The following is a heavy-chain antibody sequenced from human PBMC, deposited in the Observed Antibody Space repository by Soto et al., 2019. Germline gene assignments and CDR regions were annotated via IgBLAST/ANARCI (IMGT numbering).Heavy chain of an antibody. Sequence: LRLSCAASGFTFSSYGMHWVRQAPGKGLEWVAVISYDGSNKYYADSVKGRFTISRDNSKNTLYLQMNSLRAEDTAVYYCANAVLGYCSSTSCVNSNFDYWGQGTLVTVSS. CDR2: ISYDGSNK. V-gene: IGHV3-30*18. CDR3: ANAVLGYCSSTSCVNSNFDY. D-gene: IGHD2-2*01. J-gene: IGHJ4*02. CDR1: GFTFSSYG.